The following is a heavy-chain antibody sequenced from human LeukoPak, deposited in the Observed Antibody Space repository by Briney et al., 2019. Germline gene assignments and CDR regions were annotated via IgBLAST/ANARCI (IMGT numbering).Heavy chain of an antibody. D-gene: IGHD3-10*01. V-gene: IGHV4-39*07. CDR3: ARNYFGSGTYPFDY. Sequence: SETLSLTCTVSGGSISSSSYYWGWIRQPPGKGLEWIGEIYHSGSTNYNPSLKSRVTISVDKSKNQFSLKLSSVTAADTAVYYCARNYFGSGTYPFDYWGQGTLVTVSS. CDR2: IYHSGST. J-gene: IGHJ4*02. CDR1: GGSISSSSYY.